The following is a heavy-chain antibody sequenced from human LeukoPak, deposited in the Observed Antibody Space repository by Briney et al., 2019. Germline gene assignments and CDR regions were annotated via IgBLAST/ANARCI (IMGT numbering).Heavy chain of an antibody. CDR1: GYTFTSYG. D-gene: IGHD4-17*01. CDR3: ASANGDHRGFFDH. Sequence: ASVKVSCKASGYTFTSYGISWVRQAPGQGLGWMGWISAYNGNTKYAQKLQGRVTMTTDTSTSTAYMDLRSLRSDDTAVYYCASANGDHRGFFDHWGQGTLVTVSS. V-gene: IGHV1-18*01. CDR2: ISAYNGNT. J-gene: IGHJ4*02.